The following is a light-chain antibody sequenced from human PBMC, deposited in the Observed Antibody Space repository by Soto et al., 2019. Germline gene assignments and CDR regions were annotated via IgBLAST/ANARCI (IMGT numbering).Light chain of an antibody. CDR3: SSYAGSNKGV. Sequence: QSALTQPPSASGSPGQSVTISCTGSSSDVGGYNYVSWYQQHPGKAPKLMIYEVSKRPSGVPDRFSGSKSGNTASLTVSGLQAEDVADYYCSSYAGSNKGVFGGGTKLTVL. J-gene: IGLJ2*01. CDR1: SSDVGGYNY. V-gene: IGLV2-8*01. CDR2: EVS.